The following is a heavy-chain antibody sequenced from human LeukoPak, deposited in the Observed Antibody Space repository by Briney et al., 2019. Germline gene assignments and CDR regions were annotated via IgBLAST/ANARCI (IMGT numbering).Heavy chain of an antibody. Sequence: ASVKVSCKASGGTFSSYAISWVRQAPGQGLEWMGRIIPIFGTANYAQKFQGRVTITTDESTSTAYMELSSLRSEDTAVYYCARAVGVVPAAISHLGYNWFDPWGQGTLVTVSS. J-gene: IGHJ5*02. CDR1: GGTFSSYA. V-gene: IGHV1-69*05. CDR2: IIPIFGTA. D-gene: IGHD2-2*01. CDR3: ARAVGVVPAAISHLGYNWFDP.